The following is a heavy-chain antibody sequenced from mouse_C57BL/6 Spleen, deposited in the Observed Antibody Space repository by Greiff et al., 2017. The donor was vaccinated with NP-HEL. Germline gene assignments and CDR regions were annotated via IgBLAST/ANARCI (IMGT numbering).Heavy chain of an antibody. J-gene: IGHJ1*03. D-gene: IGHD2-4*01. CDR1: GFTFSDYY. CDR3: ARHRIYDSRYFDV. CDR2: ISNGGGST. V-gene: IGHV5-12*01. Sequence: EVKLMESGGGLVQPGGSLKLSCAASGFTFSDYYMYWVRQTPEKRLEWVAYISNGGGSTYYPDTVKGRFTISRDNAKNTLYLQMSRLKSEDTAMYYCARHRIYDSRYFDVWGTGTTVTVSS.